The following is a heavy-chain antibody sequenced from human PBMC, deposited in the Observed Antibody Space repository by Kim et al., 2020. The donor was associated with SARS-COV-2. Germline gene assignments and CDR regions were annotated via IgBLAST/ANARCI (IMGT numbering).Heavy chain of an antibody. CDR3: ARKKRSSSSLFDQ. D-gene: IGHD2-2*01. CDR2: IDHYGST. J-gene: IGHJ4*02. V-gene: IGHV4-34*01. Sequence: SETLSLTCAVYGVSFSAHSWSWIRQSPGKGLEWIGDIDHYGSTTYNPSVKSRVSMSVDTSKNQFSLNLTSATAADTALYFCARKKRSSSSLFDQCGQGTLVTVSS. CDR1: GVSFSAHS.